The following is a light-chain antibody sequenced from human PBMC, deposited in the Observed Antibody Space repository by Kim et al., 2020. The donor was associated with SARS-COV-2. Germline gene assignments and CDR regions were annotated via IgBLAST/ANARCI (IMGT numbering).Light chain of an antibody. V-gene: IGLV7-46*01. Sequence: GGTVTLTWGSSTGAVTSGLYPYWFQQKPGRATITLIFDTTNKQSWTPARFSGSLLGGKAALTLSGAQPEDEADYYCLLSSVGAPWVFGGGTQLTVL. J-gene: IGLJ3*02. CDR2: DTT. CDR3: LLSSVGAPWV. CDR1: TGAVTSGLY.